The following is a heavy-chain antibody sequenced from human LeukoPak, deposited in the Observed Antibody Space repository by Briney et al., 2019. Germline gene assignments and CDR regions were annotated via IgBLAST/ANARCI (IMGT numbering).Heavy chain of an antibody. CDR1: GYTFTGYY. CDR2: INPNSGGT. V-gene: IGHV1-2*02. J-gene: IGHJ6*02. CDR3: ASLHIVVVPAAAPGYYGMDV. Sequence: ASVKVSCKASGYTFTGYYMHWVRQAPGQGLEWMGWINPNSGGTNYAQTFQGRVTMTRDKSISTAYMELSRLRSDDTAVYYCASLHIVVVPAAAPGYYGMDVWGQGTTVTVSS. D-gene: IGHD2-2*01.